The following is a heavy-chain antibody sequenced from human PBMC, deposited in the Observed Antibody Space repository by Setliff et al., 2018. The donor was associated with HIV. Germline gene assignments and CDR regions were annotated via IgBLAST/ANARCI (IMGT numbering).Heavy chain of an antibody. Sequence: EASVKVSCKSSGYTFTAYYIHWVRQAPGQGLEWMGWINPDSGGTNLAQKFLGRVTLTRDTSISTAYMELSRLRSDDTAVYYCARNVPGILPRWVGFDPWGQGTLVTVSS. D-gene: IGHD1-20*01. CDR1: GYTFTAYY. CDR2: INPDSGGT. CDR3: ARNVPGILPRWVGFDP. V-gene: IGHV1-2*02. J-gene: IGHJ5*02.